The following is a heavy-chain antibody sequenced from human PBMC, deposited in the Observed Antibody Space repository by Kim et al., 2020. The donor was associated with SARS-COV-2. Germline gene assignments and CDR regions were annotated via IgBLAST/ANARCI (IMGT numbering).Heavy chain of an antibody. CDR1: GGSIRHSSHY. CDR2: IYYAGDT. J-gene: IGHJ5*01. D-gene: IGHD6-19*01. Sequence: SETLSLTCSVSGGSIRHSSHYWAWIRQPPGKGLECIGAIYYAGDTYYNPSLESRVSMSIDTSKNQFSLKLTSVAAADTAIYYCARLASPEFITIFSGWFDSWGQGARVAVSS. V-gene: IGHV4-39*01. CDR3: ARLASPEFITIFSGWFDS.